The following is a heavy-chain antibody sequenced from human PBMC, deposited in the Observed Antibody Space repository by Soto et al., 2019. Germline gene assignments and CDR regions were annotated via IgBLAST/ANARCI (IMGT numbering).Heavy chain of an antibody. CDR1: GGCFNGYY. Sequence: XGTLSLTCAVYGGCFNGYYWSWIRQPPGKGPEWIGDINYSGSTNYNPSLKSRVTISVDTSKNQFSLKLRSVTAADMTVFYCARAPDKYYFDSWAQGTLVTVSS. J-gene: IGHJ4*02. V-gene: IGHV4-34*01. CDR3: ARAPDKYYFDS. CDR2: INYSGST.